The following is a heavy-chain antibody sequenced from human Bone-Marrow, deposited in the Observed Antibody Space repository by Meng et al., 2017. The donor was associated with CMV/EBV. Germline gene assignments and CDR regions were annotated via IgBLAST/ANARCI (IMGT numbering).Heavy chain of an antibody. V-gene: IGHV1-2*02. J-gene: IGHJ4*02. CDR2: INPSTGGT. CDR1: GYTFTDYT. Sequence: ASVKVSCKASGYTFTDYTLHWVRQAPGQGLDWMGWINPSTGGTRFASKFQARVTMTRDTSISTVYIALSGLTSDDTAYYYCARDVSLAGADLDFWGQGTLVTVSS. CDR3: ARDVSLAGADLDF. D-gene: IGHD6-19*01.